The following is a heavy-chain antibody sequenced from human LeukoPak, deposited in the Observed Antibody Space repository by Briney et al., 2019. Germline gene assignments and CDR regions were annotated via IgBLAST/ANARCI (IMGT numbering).Heavy chain of an antibody. V-gene: IGHV1-69*05. CDR1: GGTFSSYA. D-gene: IGHD5-24*01. J-gene: IGHJ4*02. Sequence: SVKVSCKASGGTFSSYAINWVRQAPGQGLEWMGGIIPIFGTANYAQKFQGRVTITTDESTSTAYMELSSLRSEDTAVYYCAREGDGYNGVFDYWGQGTLVTVSS. CDR2: IIPIFGTA. CDR3: AREGDGYNGVFDY.